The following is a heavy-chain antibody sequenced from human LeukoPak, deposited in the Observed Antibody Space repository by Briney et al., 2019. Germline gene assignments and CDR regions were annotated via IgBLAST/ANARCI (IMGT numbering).Heavy chain of an antibody. D-gene: IGHD3-22*01. V-gene: IGHV1-8*01. CDR3: ARGPTPMGYCYDSSGYSY. J-gene: IGHJ4*02. CDR1: GYTFTSYD. Sequence: GASVKVSCKASGYTFTSYDINWVRQATGQGLEWMGWMNPNSGNTGYAQKFQGRVTMTRNASISTAYMELSSLRSEDTAVYYCARGPTPMGYCYDSSGYSYWGQGTLVTVSS. CDR2: MNPNSGNT.